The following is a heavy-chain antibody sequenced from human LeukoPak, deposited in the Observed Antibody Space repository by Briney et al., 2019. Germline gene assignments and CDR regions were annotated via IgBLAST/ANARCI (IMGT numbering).Heavy chain of an antibody. Sequence: GASVRVSCKASGGTFSSYAISWVRQAPGQGLEWMGGIIPIFGTANYAQKFQGRVTITTDESTSTAYMELSSLRSEDTAVYYCARDAWSYRLDSLYYYYYYYMDVWGKGTTVTVSS. V-gene: IGHV1-69*05. CDR2: IIPIFGTA. J-gene: IGHJ6*03. CDR3: ARDAWSYRLDSLYYYYYYYMDV. D-gene: IGHD1-26*01. CDR1: GGTFSSYA.